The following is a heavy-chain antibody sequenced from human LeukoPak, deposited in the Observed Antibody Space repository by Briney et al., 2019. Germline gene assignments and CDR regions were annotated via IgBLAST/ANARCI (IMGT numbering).Heavy chain of an antibody. D-gene: IGHD2-21*02. Sequence: PGGSLRLSCAASGFTFSSYAMHWVRQAPGKGLEWVAVISYDGSNKYYADSVKGRFTISRDNSKNTLYLQMNSLRAEDTAVYYCARDEHIVVVTAIDYWGQGTLVTVSS. CDR3: ARDEHIVVVTAIDY. CDR1: GFTFSSYA. V-gene: IGHV3-30-3*01. CDR2: ISYDGSNK. J-gene: IGHJ4*02.